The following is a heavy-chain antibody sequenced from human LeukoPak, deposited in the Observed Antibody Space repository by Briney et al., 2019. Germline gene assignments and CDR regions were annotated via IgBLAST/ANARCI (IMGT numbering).Heavy chain of an antibody. V-gene: IGHV4-30-2*01. Sequence: SETLSLTCAVSGGSISSGGYSWSWIRQPPGKGLEWIGYIYHSGGTYYNPSLKSRVTISVDRSKNQFSLKLSSVTAADTAVYYCARVSQDYYDSSGSRYFDLWGRGTLVTVSS. CDR3: ARVSQDYYDSSGSRYFDL. CDR2: IYHSGGT. D-gene: IGHD3-22*01. CDR1: GGSISSGGYS. J-gene: IGHJ2*01.